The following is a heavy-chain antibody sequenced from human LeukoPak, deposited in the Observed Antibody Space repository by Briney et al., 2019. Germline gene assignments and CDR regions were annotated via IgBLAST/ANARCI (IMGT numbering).Heavy chain of an antibody. J-gene: IGHJ4*02. Sequence: SETPSLTCTVSGGSISSYYWSWIRQPPGKGLEWIGYIYYSGSTNYNPSLKSRVTISVDTSKNQFSLRLSSVTAADTAVYYCARWNYDFWSGYHLDYWGQGTLVTVSS. D-gene: IGHD3-3*01. CDR2: IYYSGST. V-gene: IGHV4-59*01. CDR1: GGSISSYY. CDR3: ARWNYDFWSGYHLDY.